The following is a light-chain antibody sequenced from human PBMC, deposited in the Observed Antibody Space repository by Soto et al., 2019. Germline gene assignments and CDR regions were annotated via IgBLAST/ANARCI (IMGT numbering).Light chain of an antibody. CDR3: CPYSGGYTSL. CDR2: GVL. V-gene: IGLV2-11*01. CDR1: GNDVGAYNY. J-gene: IGLJ1*01. Sequence: QSALTRPGSGGRTTGQTVTISCTGTGNDVGAYNYVSWYQQHPGRPPKLLIYGVLRWPPGVPARFSGHKSGNTASLTISGLQAVDDADYFCCPYSGGYTSLFGTGIKVTVL.